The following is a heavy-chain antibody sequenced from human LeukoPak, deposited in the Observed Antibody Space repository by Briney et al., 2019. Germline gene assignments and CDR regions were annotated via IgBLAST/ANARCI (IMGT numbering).Heavy chain of an antibody. CDR2: IYYSGST. Sequence: SETLSLTCTVSGGSISSYYWSWIRQPPGRGLEWIGYIYYSGSTNYNPSLKSRVTISVDTSKNQFSLKLSSVTAADTAVYYCARVLTGPAAFDIWGQGTMVTVSS. CDR1: GGSISSYY. V-gene: IGHV4-59*01. J-gene: IGHJ3*02. D-gene: IGHD3-16*01. CDR3: ARVLTGPAAFDI.